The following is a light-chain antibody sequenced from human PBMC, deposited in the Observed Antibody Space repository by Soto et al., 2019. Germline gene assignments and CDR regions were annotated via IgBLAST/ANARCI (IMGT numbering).Light chain of an antibody. V-gene: IGKV1-27*01. CDR1: QGISNY. CDR3: QKHNSAPFT. CDR2: SAS. Sequence: EIQMTQSPSSLSASVGERVTITCRASQGISNYLAWYQQKPGKVPKLLIYSASTLQLGVPSRFSGSGSGTDFTLTISSLQPEDFATYYCQKHNSAPFTFGPGTKVDIK. J-gene: IGKJ3*01.